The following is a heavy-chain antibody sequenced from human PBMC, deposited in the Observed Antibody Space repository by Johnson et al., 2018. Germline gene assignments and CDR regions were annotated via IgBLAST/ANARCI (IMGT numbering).Heavy chain of an antibody. CDR1: GFTFSDYY. V-gene: IGHV4-30-4*08. CDR2: IYSSGST. D-gene: IGHD1-26*01. J-gene: IGHJ6*03. Sequence: QVPLVQSGGGLVKPGGSLRLYCAASGFTFSDYYMSWIRKAPGKGLEWIGYIYSSGSTYYNPSLKSRLSIPVDPSKDQFSLKRNSVSAGGTAVDYCARETRAEELADCDDYMDGWGQGSPVIVSS. CDR3: ARETRAEELADCDDYMDG.